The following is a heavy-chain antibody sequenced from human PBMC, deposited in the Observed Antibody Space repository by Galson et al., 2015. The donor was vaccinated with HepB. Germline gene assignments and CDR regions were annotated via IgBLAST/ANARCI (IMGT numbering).Heavy chain of an antibody. CDR1: GFTFTNYW. V-gene: IGHV3-7*01. J-gene: IGHJ4*02. CDR2: IKQDGSKK. D-gene: IGHD2-15*01. CDR3: ARASSGPYCQNFNS. Sequence: SLRLSCAASGFTFTNYWMGWVRQAPGMGLEWVASIKQDGSKKYYVDSVEGRSTISRDNAKNSLYLQINSLRTEDTAVYYCARASSGPYCQNFNSWGQGTLVTVSS.